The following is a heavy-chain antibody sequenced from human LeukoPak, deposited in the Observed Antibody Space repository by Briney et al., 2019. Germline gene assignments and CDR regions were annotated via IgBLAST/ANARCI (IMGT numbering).Heavy chain of an antibody. V-gene: IGHV3-74*01. D-gene: IGHD1-26*01. CDR3: LTILEATIDAFDI. J-gene: IGHJ3*02. CDR1: GIIVSNNY. Sequence: GGSLRLSCAASGIIVSNNYMSWVRQAPGKGLEWVSRINPDDESTSYADSVRGRFTISRDNAKNTLYLQMNSLRAEDTAVYYCLTILEATIDAFDIWGQGTMVTVSS. CDR2: INPDDEST.